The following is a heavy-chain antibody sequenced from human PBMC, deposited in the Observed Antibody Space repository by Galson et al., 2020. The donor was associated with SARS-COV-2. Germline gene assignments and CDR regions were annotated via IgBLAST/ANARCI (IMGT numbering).Heavy chain of an antibody. Sequence: GGPLRLSCAVSGFTFSSYAMHWVRQAPGKGLEWVAVISYDGSKKYYADSVKGRFTISRDNSKNTLYLQMNSLRAEDTAVYYCARALGGNYYYGIDVWGQGTTVTVSS. D-gene: IGHD3-16*01. CDR2: ISYDGSKK. V-gene: IGHV3-30*04. CDR3: ARALGGNYYYGIDV. J-gene: IGHJ6*02. CDR1: GFTFSSYA.